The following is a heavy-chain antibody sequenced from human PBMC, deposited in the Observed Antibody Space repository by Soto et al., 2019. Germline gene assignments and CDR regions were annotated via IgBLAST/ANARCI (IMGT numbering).Heavy chain of an antibody. CDR3: AKESREFSFGYPIDH. CDR2: ISHDGSEK. D-gene: IGHD3-22*01. CDR1: GFTLSRYP. Sequence: PGGSLRLSCEAAGFTLSRYPLHWVRPAPGKGLEWVAVISHDGSEKYPADSVKGRISISRDNSKNTLSMQMNSLRVEGAAVYYCAKESREFSFGYPIDHWGQGTLVTVSS. J-gene: IGHJ4*02. V-gene: IGHV3-30-3*01.